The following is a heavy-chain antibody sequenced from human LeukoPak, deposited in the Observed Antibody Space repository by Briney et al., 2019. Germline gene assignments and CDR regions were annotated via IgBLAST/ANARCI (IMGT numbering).Heavy chain of an antibody. CDR3: ARVSLLWFGEFDY. CDR2: LSWNGATI. J-gene: IGHJ4*02. D-gene: IGHD3-10*01. Sequence: GRSLRLSCAVSGFTFHNYAMHWVRQAPGKGLEWVSGLSWNGATIGYADSVKGRFTISRDNAKNSLFLQMNSLRAEDTALYYCARVSLLWFGEFDYWGQGTLVTVSS. V-gene: IGHV3-9*01. CDR1: GFTFHNYA.